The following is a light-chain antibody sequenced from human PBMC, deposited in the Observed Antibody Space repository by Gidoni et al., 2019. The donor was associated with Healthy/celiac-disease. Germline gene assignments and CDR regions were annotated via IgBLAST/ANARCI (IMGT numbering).Light chain of an antibody. Sequence: SYELTQPPSVSVSPGQTASINCSGDKLGDKYVCWYQQRPGQSPVLVIYQDSKRPSGIPERFSGSNSGNTATLTISGTQAMDEADYYCQAWDSSTMVVFGGGTKLTVL. J-gene: IGLJ2*01. CDR1: KLGDKY. CDR3: QAWDSSTMVV. CDR2: QDS. V-gene: IGLV3-1*01.